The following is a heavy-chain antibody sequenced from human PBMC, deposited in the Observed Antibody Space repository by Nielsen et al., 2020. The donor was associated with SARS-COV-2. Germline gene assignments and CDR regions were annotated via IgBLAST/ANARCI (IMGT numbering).Heavy chain of an antibody. CDR2: IYPEDSDT. CDR1: GYNFPTYW. D-gene: IGHD1-1*01. Sequence: GESLKISCTGSGYNFPTYWIAWVRQMPGEGLELMGIIYPEDSDTRYRPSFEGLVTISGDKSLSTAYLQWDSLKASDTAKYFCVRSPASLGSYFAFDVWGQGTMVTVSS. J-gene: IGHJ3*01. V-gene: IGHV5-51*01. CDR3: VRSPASLGSYFAFDV.